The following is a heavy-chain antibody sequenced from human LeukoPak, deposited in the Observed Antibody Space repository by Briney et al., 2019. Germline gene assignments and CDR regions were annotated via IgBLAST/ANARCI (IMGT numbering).Heavy chain of an antibody. CDR2: TYYRSKWHN. CDR3: AGTTDYSSFLAY. CDR1: GDSVSSNSAV. J-gene: IGHJ4*02. Sequence: SQTLSLTFAISGDSVSSNSAVWNWIRQSPSRGLEWLGRTYYRSKWHNEYAESVKSRISINPDTSKNQFSLQLNSVTPEDTAEYYGAGTTDYSSFLAYWGQGTLVTVSS. D-gene: IGHD4-11*01. V-gene: IGHV6-1*01.